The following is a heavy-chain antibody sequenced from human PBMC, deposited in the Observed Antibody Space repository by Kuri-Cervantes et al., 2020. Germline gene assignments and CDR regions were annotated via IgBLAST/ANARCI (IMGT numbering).Heavy chain of an antibody. CDR3: ARGHCSGGSCYDY. Sequence: ESLKISCAVYGGSFSGYYWSWIRQPPGKGLEWIGEINHSGSTNYNPSLKSRVTISVDTSKNQFSLKLSSVTAADTAVYYCARGHCSGGSCYDYWGQGTLVTVSS. CDR2: INHSGST. D-gene: IGHD2-15*01. CDR1: GGSFSGYY. V-gene: IGHV4-34*01. J-gene: IGHJ4*02.